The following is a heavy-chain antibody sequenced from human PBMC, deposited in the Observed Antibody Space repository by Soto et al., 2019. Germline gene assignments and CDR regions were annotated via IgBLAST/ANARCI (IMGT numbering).Heavy chain of an antibody. J-gene: IGHJ5*02. V-gene: IGHV1-46*03. D-gene: IGHD6-19*01. CDR3: AREFGVAVAGYNWFDP. Sequence: ASVKVSCKASGYTFTSYYMHWVRQAPGQGLEWMGIINPSGGSTSYAQKFQGRVTMTRDTSTSTVYMELSSLRSEDTAVYYCAREFGVAVAGYNWFDPWGQGTLVTVSS. CDR1: GYTFTSYY. CDR2: INPSGGST.